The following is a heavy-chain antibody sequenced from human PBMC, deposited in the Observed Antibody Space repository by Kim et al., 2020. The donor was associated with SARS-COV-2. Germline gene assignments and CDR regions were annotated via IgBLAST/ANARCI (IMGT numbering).Heavy chain of an antibody. V-gene: IGHV1-69*13. D-gene: IGHD6-13*01. J-gene: IGHJ4*02. CDR2: IIPIFGTA. CDR1: GGTFSSYA. Sequence: SVKVSCKASGGTFSSYAISWVRQAPGQGLEWMGGIIPIFGTANYAQKFQGRVTITADESTSTAYMELSSLRSEDTAVYYCAREKNLGIAAAGPFDYWGQGTLVTVSS. CDR3: AREKNLGIAAAGPFDY.